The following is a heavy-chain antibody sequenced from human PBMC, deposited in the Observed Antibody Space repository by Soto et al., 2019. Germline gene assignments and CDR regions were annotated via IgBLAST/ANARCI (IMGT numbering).Heavy chain of an antibody. V-gene: IGHV4-59*13. CDR1: GGSITSNY. CDR3: ARGEGVRDERENWFDP. J-gene: IGHJ5*02. CDR2: ISKSGST. Sequence: SETLSLTCIVSGGSITSNYWSWIRQPPGKGLEWIGYISKSGSTSYNPSLKSRVTISRDTSQHQFSLRLSSMTAADTAVYYCARGEGVRDERENWFDPWGQGTLVTVSS. D-gene: IGHD1-26*01.